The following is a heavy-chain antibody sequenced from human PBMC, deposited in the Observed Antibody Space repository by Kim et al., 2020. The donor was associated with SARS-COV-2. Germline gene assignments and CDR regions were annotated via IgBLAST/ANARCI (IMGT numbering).Heavy chain of an antibody. Sequence: SETLSLTCAVYGGSFSGYYWSWIRQPPGKGLEWIGEINHSGSTNYNPSLKSRVTISVDTSKNQFSLKLSSVTAADTAVYYCARGYCSSTSCYTAVNYG. J-gene: IGHJ6*01. V-gene: IGHV4-34*01. CDR2: INHSGST. D-gene: IGHD2-2*02. CDR3: ARGYCSSTSCYTAVNYG. CDR1: GGSFSGYY.